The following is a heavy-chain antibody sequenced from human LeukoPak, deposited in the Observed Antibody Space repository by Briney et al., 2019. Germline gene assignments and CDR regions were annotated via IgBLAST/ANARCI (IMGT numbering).Heavy chain of an antibody. Sequence: PSETLSLTCAVYGGSFSGYYWSWIRQSPGKGLEWIGQISHSGITSYTPSLKPRVTISLDTSKTQFSLQLTSVTVADAAVYYCARGRRRGVMSKWGQGTLVAVSS. D-gene: IGHD3-16*01. J-gene: IGHJ4*02. V-gene: IGHV4-34*01. CDR3: ARGRRRGVMSK. CDR2: ISHSGIT. CDR1: GGSFSGYY.